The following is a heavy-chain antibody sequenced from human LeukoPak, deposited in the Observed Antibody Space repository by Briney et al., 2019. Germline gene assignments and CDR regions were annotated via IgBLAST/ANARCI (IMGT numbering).Heavy chain of an antibody. D-gene: IGHD5-18*01. CDR3: AREDTAMVTRWFDP. V-gene: IGHV4-34*01. CDR2: INHSGST. J-gene: IGHJ5*02. CDR1: GGSFSGYY. Sequence: SETLSLTCAVYGGSFSGYYWSWIRQPPGKGLEWIGEINHSGSTNYNPSLKSRVTISVDTSKNQFSLKLSSVTAADTAVYYCAREDTAMVTRWFDPWGQGTLVTVSS.